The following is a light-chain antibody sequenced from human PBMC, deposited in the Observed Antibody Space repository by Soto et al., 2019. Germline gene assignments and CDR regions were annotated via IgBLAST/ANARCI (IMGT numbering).Light chain of an antibody. CDR2: CSS. CDR3: QQYHYSPPMCT. Sequence: EIVLTQSPGTLSLSPGERATLSCRASQSVRSSYLAWYQQKPGQAPRRLIDCSSSMATGIPDRFSGSGSGTDFTLTISRLEPEDFAVYYCQQYHYSPPMCTFGQGTKLEI. CDR1: QSVRSSY. V-gene: IGKV3-20*01. J-gene: IGKJ2*02.